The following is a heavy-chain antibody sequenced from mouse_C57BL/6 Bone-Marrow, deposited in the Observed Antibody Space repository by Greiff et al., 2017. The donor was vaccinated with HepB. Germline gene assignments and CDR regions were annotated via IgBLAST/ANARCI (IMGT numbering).Heavy chain of an antibody. V-gene: IGHV14-1*01. J-gene: IGHJ4*01. CDR3: TSRVEYYARDD. CDR2: IDPADGDP. CDR1: GFNIHDSY. Sequence: VQLQQSGAELVRPGASVKLSCPASGFNIHDSYMHWVKQRPEPGLEWIGRIDPADGDPDYAPKFQRKAPMTADTASNTADLQLSSLTSEDTAVYYCTSRVEYYARDDWGQGTSVTVSS.